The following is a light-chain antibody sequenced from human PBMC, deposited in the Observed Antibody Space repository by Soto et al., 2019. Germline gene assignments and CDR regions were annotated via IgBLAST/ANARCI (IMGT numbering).Light chain of an antibody. Sequence: EVVMTQSPATLSVSPGETATPSSRASQSVSTKLAWYQQKPGQAPRLLINDASTRATGVPARFSGWGSGTEFTLTISSLQSEDFAVYYCQQYHNWPPITFGQGTRLEIK. V-gene: IGKV3-15*01. CDR1: QSVSTK. CDR2: DAS. CDR3: QQYHNWPPIT. J-gene: IGKJ5*01.